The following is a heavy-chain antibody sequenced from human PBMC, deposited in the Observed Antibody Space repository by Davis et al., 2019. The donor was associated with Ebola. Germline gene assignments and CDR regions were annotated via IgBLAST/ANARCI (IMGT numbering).Heavy chain of an antibody. J-gene: IGHJ4*02. CDR3: ARTQFYFDS. CDR2: INTDGSFT. CDR1: GFTFSSYW. V-gene: IGHV3-74*01. Sequence: PGGSLRLSCAASGFTFSSYWMHWVRHTPGKGLVWVSRINTDGSFTDYADSVKGRFTISRDNVKNMLYLQMNSLRAEDTAVYYCARTQFYFDSWGQGILVTVSS.